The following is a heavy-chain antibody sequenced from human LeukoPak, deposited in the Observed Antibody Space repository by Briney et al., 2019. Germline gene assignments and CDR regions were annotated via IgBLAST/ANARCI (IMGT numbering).Heavy chain of an antibody. CDR1: GGSISSYY. J-gene: IGHJ4*02. V-gene: IGHV4-59*01. CDR2: IYYSGST. CDR3: ARRPIGVLYYFDY. D-gene: IGHD3-10*01. Sequence: SETLSLTCTVSGGSISSYYWSWIRQPPGKGLEWIGYIYYSGSTNYNPSLKSRVTISVDTSKNQFSLKLSSVTAADTAVYYCARRPIGVLYYFDYWGQGTLVTVSS.